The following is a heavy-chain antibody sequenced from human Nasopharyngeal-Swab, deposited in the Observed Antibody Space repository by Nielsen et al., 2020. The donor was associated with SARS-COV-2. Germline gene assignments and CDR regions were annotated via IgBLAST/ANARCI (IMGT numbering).Heavy chain of an antibody. CDR2: INHSGST. D-gene: IGHD3-10*01. Sequence: SELSLTCAVYGGSFSGYYWSWIRQPPGKGLEWIGEINHSGSTNYNPSLKSRVTISVDTSKNQFSLKLSSVTAADTAVYYCARGVTMVRGVIRKAGDYFDYWGQGTLVTVSS. J-gene: IGHJ4*02. CDR3: ARGVTMVRGVIRKAGDYFDY. V-gene: IGHV4-34*01. CDR1: GGSFSGYY.